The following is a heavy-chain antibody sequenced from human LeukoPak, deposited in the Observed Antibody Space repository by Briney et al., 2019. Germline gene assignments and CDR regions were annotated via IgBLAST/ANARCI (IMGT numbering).Heavy chain of an antibody. Sequence: ASVKVSCKASGYTFTSYYMHWVRQAPGQGLEWMGIINPSGGSTGYAQKFQGRVTMTRDMSTSTVYMELSSLRSEDTAVYYCARGRYCSSTSCYLSAYYYYYMDVWGKGTTVTVSS. J-gene: IGHJ6*03. D-gene: IGHD2-2*01. CDR3: ARGRYCSSTSCYLSAYYYYYMDV. V-gene: IGHV1-46*01. CDR1: GYTFTSYY. CDR2: INPSGGST.